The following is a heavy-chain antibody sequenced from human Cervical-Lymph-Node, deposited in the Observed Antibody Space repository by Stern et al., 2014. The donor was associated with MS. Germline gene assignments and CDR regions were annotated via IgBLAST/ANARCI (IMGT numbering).Heavy chain of an antibody. V-gene: IGHV3-33*01. Sequence: VQLVESGGGVVQPGRSLRLSCAASGFTFSSYGMHWVRQAPGTGLEWVAVIWYDGSNKYYADSVKGRFTISRDNSKNTLYLQMNSLRAEDTAVYYCARDTHSRIAVAGPDFDYWGQGTLVTVSS. CDR1: GFTFSSYG. D-gene: IGHD6-19*01. J-gene: IGHJ4*02. CDR2: IWYDGSNK. CDR3: ARDTHSRIAVAGPDFDY.